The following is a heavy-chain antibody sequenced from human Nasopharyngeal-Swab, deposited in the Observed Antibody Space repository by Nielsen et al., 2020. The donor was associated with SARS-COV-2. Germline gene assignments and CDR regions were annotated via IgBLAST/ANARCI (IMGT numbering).Heavy chain of an antibody. J-gene: IGHJ4*02. CDR2: IYYSGST. V-gene: IGHV4-59*01. Sequence: RQAPGKGLEWTGYIYYSGSTNYNPSLKSRVTISVDTSKNQFSLKLSSVTAADTAVYYCARDGYSSSRTLDYWGQGTLVTVSS. CDR3: ARDGYSSSRTLDY. D-gene: IGHD6-13*01.